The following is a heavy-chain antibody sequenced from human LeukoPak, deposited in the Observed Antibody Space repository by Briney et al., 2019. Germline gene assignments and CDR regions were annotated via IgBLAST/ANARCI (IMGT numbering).Heavy chain of an antibody. CDR2: ISYDGSNK. D-gene: IGHD3-22*01. Sequence: GGSLRLSCAASGFTFSSYGMHWVRQAPGKGPEWVAVISYDGSNKYYADSVKGRFTISRDNSKNTLSLQMNSLRVEDTAMYYCANEGSGYYRWGQGTLVTVSS. V-gene: IGHV3-30*18. J-gene: IGHJ5*02. CDR1: GFTFSSYG. CDR3: ANEGSGYYR.